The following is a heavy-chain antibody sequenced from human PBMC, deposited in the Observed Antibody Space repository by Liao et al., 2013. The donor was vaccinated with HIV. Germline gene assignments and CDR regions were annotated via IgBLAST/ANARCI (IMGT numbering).Heavy chain of an antibody. Sequence: QVQLQQWGAGLLKPSETLSLTCTVSGGSISSSSYYWGWIRQPPGKGLEWIGSIYYSGSTYYNPSLKSRVTISVDTSKNQFSLKLSSVTAADTAVYYCARDRGYCSGGSCYSWFDPWGQGTLVTVSS. CDR2: IYYSGST. D-gene: IGHD2-15*01. CDR1: GGSISSSSYY. V-gene: IGHV4-39*07. J-gene: IGHJ5*02. CDR3: ARDRGYCSGGSCYSWFDP.